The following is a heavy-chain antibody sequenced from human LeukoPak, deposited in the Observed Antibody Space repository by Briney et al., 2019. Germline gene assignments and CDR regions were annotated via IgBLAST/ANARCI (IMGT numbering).Heavy chain of an antibody. D-gene: IGHD2-15*01. CDR1: GGSISSSAYY. Sequence: SETLSLTCTVSGGSISSSAYYWGWIRQPPGKGLEWIGTINYGGNTYYNLSLKSRVIIFLDTSKNQFSLKLSSVTAADTAVYYCARLWSTTCKGGSCPHQPNYWGQGTRVTVPS. CDR2: INYGGNT. J-gene: IGHJ4*02. CDR3: ARLWSTTCKGGSCPHQPNY. V-gene: IGHV4-39*01.